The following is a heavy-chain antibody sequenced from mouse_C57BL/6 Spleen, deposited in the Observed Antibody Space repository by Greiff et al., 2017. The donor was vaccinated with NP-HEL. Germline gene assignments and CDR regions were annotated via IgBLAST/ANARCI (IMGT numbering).Heavy chain of an antibody. J-gene: IGHJ1*03. CDR3: ARYVGPYWYFDV. CDR1: GYTFTDYN. Sequence: EVQLQQSGPELVKPGASVKIPCKASGYTFTDYNMDWVKQSHGKSLEWIGDINPNNGGTIYNQKFKGKATLTVDKSSSTAYMELRSLTSEDTAVYYCARYVGPYWYFDVWGTGTTVTVSS. CDR2: INPNNGGT. V-gene: IGHV1-18*01. D-gene: IGHD4-1*01.